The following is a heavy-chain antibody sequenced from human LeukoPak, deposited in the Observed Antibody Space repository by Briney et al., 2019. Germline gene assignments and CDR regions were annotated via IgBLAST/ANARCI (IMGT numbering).Heavy chain of an antibody. CDR3: ARDNPSIPDRPIWEHQSTDAFDI. CDR2: IIPIFGTA. D-gene: IGHD1-26*01. Sequence: ASVKVSCKASGGTFSSYAISWVRQAPGQGLDWMGGIIPIFGTANYAQKFQGRVTITADESTSTAYMELSSLRSEDTAVYYCARDNPSIPDRPIWEHQSTDAFDIWGQGTMVTVSS. CDR1: GGTFSSYA. V-gene: IGHV1-69*13. J-gene: IGHJ3*02.